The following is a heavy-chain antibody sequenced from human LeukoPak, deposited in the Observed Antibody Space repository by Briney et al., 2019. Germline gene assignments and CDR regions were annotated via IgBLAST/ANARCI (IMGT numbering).Heavy chain of an antibody. Sequence: GGSLRLSCAASGFTFSTYSMNWVRQAPGKGLEWVSYISSSSSAIYYADSVKGRFTISRDNARKSVYLQMNSLRDEDTAVYFCARLLPTWDYYSMDVWGKGTTLTISS. CDR2: ISSSSSAI. V-gene: IGHV3-48*02. CDR3: ARLLPTWDYYSMDV. D-gene: IGHD7-27*01. CDR1: GFTFSTYS. J-gene: IGHJ6*03.